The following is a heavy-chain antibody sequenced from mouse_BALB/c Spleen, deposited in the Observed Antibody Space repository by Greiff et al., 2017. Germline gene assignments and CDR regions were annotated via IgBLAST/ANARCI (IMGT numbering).Heavy chain of an antibody. Sequence: QVQLKESGAELMKPGASVKISCKATGYTFSSYWIEWVKQRPGHGLEWIGEILPGSGSTNYNEKFKGKATFTADTSSNTAYMQLSSLTSEDSAVYYCASYGNLSYWGQGTLVTVSA. D-gene: IGHD2-1*01. J-gene: IGHJ3*01. V-gene: IGHV1-9*01. CDR2: ILPGSGST. CDR1: GYTFSSYW. CDR3: ASYGNLSY.